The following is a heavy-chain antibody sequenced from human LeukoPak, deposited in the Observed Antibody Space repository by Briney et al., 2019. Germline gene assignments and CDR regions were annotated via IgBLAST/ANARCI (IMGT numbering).Heavy chain of an antibody. J-gene: IGHJ4*02. CDR3: ARVVGAFVVVPAAIDY. V-gene: IGHV1-18*01. Sequence: ASVKVSCKASGYTFTSYGISGVRQAPGQGLEWMGWISAYNGNTNYAQKLQGRVTMTTDTSTSTAYMELRSLRSDDTAVYYCARVVGAFVVVPAAIDYWGQGTLVTVSS. CDR2: ISAYNGNT. D-gene: IGHD2-2*01. CDR1: GYTFTSYG.